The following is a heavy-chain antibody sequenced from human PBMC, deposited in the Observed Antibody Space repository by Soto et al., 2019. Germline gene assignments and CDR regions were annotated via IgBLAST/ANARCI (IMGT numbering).Heavy chain of an antibody. CDR2: IYYSGST. CDR3: ARLSGYDPKYFDY. Sequence: SETLSLTCTVSSGSISTYYWSWIRQPPGKGLEWIGYIYYSGSTNYNPSLKSRVTISVDTSKNQFSLKLSSVTAADTAVYYCARLSGYDPKYFDYWGQGTLVTVSS. D-gene: IGHD5-12*01. J-gene: IGHJ4*02. V-gene: IGHV4-59*01. CDR1: SGSISTYY.